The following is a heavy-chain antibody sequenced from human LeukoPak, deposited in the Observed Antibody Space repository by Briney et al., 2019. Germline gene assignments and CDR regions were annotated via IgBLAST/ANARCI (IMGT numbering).Heavy chain of an antibody. CDR1: GFTFSSYG. Sequence: GGSLRLSCAASGFTFSSYGMHWVRQAPGKGLEWVAVISYDGSNKYYADSVKGRFTISRDNAKNSLYLQMNSLRAEDTAVYYCARGGGYCSGGSCYPYYFDYWGQGTLVTVSS. CDR2: ISYDGSNK. CDR3: ARGGGYCSGGSCYPYYFDY. V-gene: IGHV3-30*03. D-gene: IGHD2-15*01. J-gene: IGHJ4*02.